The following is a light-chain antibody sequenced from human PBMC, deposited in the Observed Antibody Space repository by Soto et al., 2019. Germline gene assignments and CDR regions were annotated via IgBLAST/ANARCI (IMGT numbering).Light chain of an antibody. J-gene: IGKJ1*01. Sequence: DIQMTQSPSTLSASVGDRVTIACRASQSTSSWLAWYQQQPGKAPNLLIYKASSLESGVPSRFSGSGSGTEFTITISSLQPDDFATYYCQQYDSYSTFGQGTKVEIK. CDR3: QQYDSYST. CDR2: KAS. V-gene: IGKV1-5*03. CDR1: QSTSSW.